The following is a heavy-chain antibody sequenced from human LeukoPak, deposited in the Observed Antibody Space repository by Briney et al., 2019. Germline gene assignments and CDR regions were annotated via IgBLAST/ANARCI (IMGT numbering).Heavy chain of an antibody. CDR2: IYYSGST. D-gene: IGHD2-8*01. CDR1: GGSISSYY. CDR3: ARVGVAFDI. V-gene: IGHV4-59*01. Sequence: SETLSPTCTVSGGSISSYYWSWIRQPPGKGLEWIGYIYYSGSTNYTPSLKSRVTISVDTSKNQFPLKLSSVTAADTAVYYCARVGVAFDIWGQGTMVTVSS. J-gene: IGHJ3*02.